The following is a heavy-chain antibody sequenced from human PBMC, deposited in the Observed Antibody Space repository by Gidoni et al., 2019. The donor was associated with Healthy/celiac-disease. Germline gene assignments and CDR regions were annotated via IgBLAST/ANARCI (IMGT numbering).Heavy chain of an antibody. D-gene: IGHD3-10*01. CDR2: ITPVNGNT. CDR3: ASLITMVRGAPDYYGMDV. J-gene: IGHJ6*02. Sequence: QMQLVQSGAEVKKTGSSVKVSCKASGYTFTYRYLHWVRQAPGQALEWMGWITPVNGNTNYAQKFQDRVTITRDRSMSTAYMELSSLRSEDTAMYYCASLITMVRGAPDYYGMDVWGQGTTVTVSS. CDR1: GYTFTYRY. V-gene: IGHV1-45*02.